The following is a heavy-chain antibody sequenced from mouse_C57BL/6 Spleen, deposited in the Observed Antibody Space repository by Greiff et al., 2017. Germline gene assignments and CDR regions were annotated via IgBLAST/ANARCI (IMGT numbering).Heavy chain of an antibody. CDR2: IYPRDGST. Sequence: QVQLQQSGPELVKPGASVKLSCKASGYTFTSYDINWVKQRPGQGLEWIGWIYPRDGSTKYNEKFKGKATLTVDTSSSTAYMELHSLTSEDSAVYFCASSIYYDYDGFAYRGQGTLVTVSA. CDR1: GYTFTSYD. D-gene: IGHD2-4*01. J-gene: IGHJ3*01. CDR3: ASSIYYDYDGFAY. V-gene: IGHV1-85*01.